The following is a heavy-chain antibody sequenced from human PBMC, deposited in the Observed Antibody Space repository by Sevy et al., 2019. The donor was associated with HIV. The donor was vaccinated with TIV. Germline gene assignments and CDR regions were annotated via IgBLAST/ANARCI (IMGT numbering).Heavy chain of an antibody. V-gene: IGHV3-30-3*01. CDR2: ISYDGSNK. Sequence: GGSLRLSCAASGFTFSSYAMHWVRQAPGKGLEWVAVISYDGSNKYYADSVKGRFTISRDNSKNTLYLQMNSLRAEDTAVYYCARDRRSIFGVVISWYFDLWCRGTLVTVSS. CDR3: ARDRRSIFGVVISWYFDL. CDR1: GFTFSSYA. J-gene: IGHJ2*01. D-gene: IGHD3-3*01.